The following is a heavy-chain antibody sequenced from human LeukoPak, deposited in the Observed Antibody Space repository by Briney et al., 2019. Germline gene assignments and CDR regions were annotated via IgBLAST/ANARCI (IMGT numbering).Heavy chain of an antibody. J-gene: IGHJ4*02. Sequence: PGGSLRLSCAASGFTFSSYAMHWVRQAPGKGLEWVAFIRYDGSNKYYADSVKGRFTISRDNSKNTLYLQMNSLRAEDTAVYYCAKDAGLSGGLDYWGQGTLVTVSS. V-gene: IGHV3-30*02. D-gene: IGHD2/OR15-2a*01. CDR2: IRYDGSNK. CDR1: GFTFSSYA. CDR3: AKDAGLSGGLDY.